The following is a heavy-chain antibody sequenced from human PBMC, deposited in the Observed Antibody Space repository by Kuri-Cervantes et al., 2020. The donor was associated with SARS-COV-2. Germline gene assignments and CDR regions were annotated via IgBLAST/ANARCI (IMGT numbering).Heavy chain of an antibody. D-gene: IGHD6-19*01. CDR1: GGSISRYY. J-gene: IGHJ3*02. CDR2: IYTSGST. CDR3: ARERYSSGSTFDI. Sequence: SETLSLTCTVSGGSISRYYWSWIRQPAGKGLEWIGRIYTSGSTNYNPSLKSRVTMSVDTSKNPFSLRLSSVTAADTAVYYCARERYSSGSTFDIWGQGTMVTVSS. V-gene: IGHV4-4*07.